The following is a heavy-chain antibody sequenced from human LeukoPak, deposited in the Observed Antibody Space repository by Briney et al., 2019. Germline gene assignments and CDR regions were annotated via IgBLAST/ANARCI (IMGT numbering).Heavy chain of an antibody. J-gene: IGHJ4*02. V-gene: IGHV3-23*01. Sequence: GGSLRLSCAASGYAFRDYAMSWVRQVTGEALEWVATVSGDGSQTYDSVSLKGRFTISRDNFDNTVYLRMSGLRAEDTAIYYCAKAIDSRGHWYERGADYWGQGTPVTVSS. CDR2: VSGDGSQT. CDR3: AKAIDSRGHWYERGADY. CDR1: GYAFRDYA. D-gene: IGHD2-21*02.